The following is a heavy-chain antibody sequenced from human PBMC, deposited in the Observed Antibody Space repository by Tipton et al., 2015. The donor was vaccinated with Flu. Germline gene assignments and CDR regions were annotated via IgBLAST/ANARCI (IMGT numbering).Heavy chain of an antibody. CDR1: GGSISSYY. V-gene: IGHV4-59*01. Sequence: TLSLTCSVSGGSISSYYWSWIRQPPGKGLEWIGYVFYTGSTDYNPSLKSRVTISVDTSKNQFSLELISVTAADTAVYYCARDLWNDRRAYYYYGVDVWGQGP. CDR3: ARDLWNDRRAYYYYGVDV. J-gene: IGHJ6*02. CDR2: VFYTGST. D-gene: IGHD1-1*01.